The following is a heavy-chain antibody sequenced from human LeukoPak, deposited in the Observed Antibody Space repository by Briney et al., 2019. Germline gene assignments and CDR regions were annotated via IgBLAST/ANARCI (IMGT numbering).Heavy chain of an antibody. CDR3: ARMASSSWYDAFDI. D-gene: IGHD6-13*01. CDR2: INPNSGGT. Sequence: GASVTVSCTASGYTFTVYYMHWVRQAPGQGLEWMGWINPNSGGTNYAQKFQGRVTMTRDTSISTAYMELRSLRSDDTAVYYCARMASSSWYDAFDIWGQGTMVTVSS. CDR1: GYTFTVYY. J-gene: IGHJ3*02. V-gene: IGHV1-2*02.